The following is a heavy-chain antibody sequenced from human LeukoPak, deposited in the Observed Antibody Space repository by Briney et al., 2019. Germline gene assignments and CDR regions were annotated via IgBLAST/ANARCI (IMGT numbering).Heavy chain of an antibody. J-gene: IGHJ6*02. Sequence: ASVKVSCKASGYTFTGYYMHWVRQAPGRGLEWMGWINPNSGGTNYAQKFQGRVTMTRDTSISTAYMELSRLRSDDTAVYYCARDLYYGSGSYLFYYYYGMDVWGQGTTVTVSS. D-gene: IGHD3-10*01. CDR1: GYTFTGYY. CDR3: ARDLYYGSGSYLFYYYYGMDV. V-gene: IGHV1-2*02. CDR2: INPNSGGT.